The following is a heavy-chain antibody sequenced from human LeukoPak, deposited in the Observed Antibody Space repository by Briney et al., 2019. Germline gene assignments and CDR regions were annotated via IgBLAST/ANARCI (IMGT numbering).Heavy chain of an antibody. CDR2: IYYSGST. Sequence: TSETLSLTCTVSGGSISSSSYYWGWIRQPPGKGLEWIGSIYYSGSTYYNPSLKSRVTISVDTSKNQFSLKLSSVTAADTAVYYCARAAVAHAFDIWGQGTMVTASS. CDR1: GGSISSSSYY. V-gene: IGHV4-39*07. J-gene: IGHJ3*02. D-gene: IGHD6-19*01. CDR3: ARAAVAHAFDI.